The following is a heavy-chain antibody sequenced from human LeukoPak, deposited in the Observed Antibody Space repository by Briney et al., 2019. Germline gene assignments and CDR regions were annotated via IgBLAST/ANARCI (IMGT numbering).Heavy chain of an antibody. D-gene: IGHD6-13*01. Sequence: GGSLRLSCAASGFTFSSYGMHWVRQAPGKGLEWVAVISYDGSNKYYADSVKGRFTISRDNSKNTLYLQMNSLRAEDTAVYYCAKDKGIAAAYEAQCNWFDPWGQGTLVTVSS. J-gene: IGHJ5*02. CDR2: ISYDGSNK. CDR3: AKDKGIAAAYEAQCNWFDP. V-gene: IGHV3-30*18. CDR1: GFTFSSYG.